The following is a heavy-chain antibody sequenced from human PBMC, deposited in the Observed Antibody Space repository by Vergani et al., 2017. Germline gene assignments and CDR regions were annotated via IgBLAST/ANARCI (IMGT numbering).Heavy chain of an antibody. Sequence: QVQLVQSGAEVKKPGASVKVSCKASGYTFTSYGISWVRQAPGQGLEWMGWISAYNGNTNYAQKLQGRVTMTTDTSTSTAYMELRSLRSDDTAVYYCARQIYYYDSSGYHRYDAFDIWGQGTMVTVSS. CDR1: GYTFTSYG. V-gene: IGHV1-18*01. CDR2: ISAYNGNT. D-gene: IGHD3-22*01. J-gene: IGHJ3*02. CDR3: ARQIYYYDSSGYHRYDAFDI.